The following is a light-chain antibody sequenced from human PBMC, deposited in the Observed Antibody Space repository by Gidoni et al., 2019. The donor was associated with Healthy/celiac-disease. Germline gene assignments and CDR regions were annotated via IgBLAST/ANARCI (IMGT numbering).Light chain of an antibody. Sequence: EFVLTQSPGSLSLSLGERATLSCRASQSVSSSYLAWYQQKPGQAPRLLIYGASSRATGIPDRFSGSGSGTDFTLTISRLEPEDFAVYYCQQYGSSPMYTFGQGTKLEIK. J-gene: IGKJ2*01. CDR2: GAS. V-gene: IGKV3-20*01. CDR1: QSVSSSY. CDR3: QQYGSSPMYT.